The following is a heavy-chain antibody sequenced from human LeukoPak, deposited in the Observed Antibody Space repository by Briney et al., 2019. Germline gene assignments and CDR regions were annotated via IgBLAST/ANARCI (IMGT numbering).Heavy chain of an antibody. CDR2: ISISSSTI. D-gene: IGHD1-26*01. CDR3: ARSGNFDY. J-gene: IGHJ4*02. Sequence: GGSLRLSCAASGFAFSDYKMNWVRQAPGKGLEWVSYISISSSTIYYADSVRGRFTISRDNAKNSLYLQMNSLRDEDTAVYYCARSGNFDYWGQGTLVTVSS. V-gene: IGHV3-48*02. CDR1: GFAFSDYK.